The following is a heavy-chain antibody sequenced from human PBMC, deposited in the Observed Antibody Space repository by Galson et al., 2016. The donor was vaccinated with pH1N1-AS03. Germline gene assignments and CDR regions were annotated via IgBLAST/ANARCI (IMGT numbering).Heavy chain of an antibody. D-gene: IGHD6-19*01. CDR3: ARHPHSSVWRYGIGV. Sequence: QSGAEVKKPGESLKISCKGSENSFARHWIAWVRQMPGKGLESMGIIYPTDSDTRYGPSFQGRVTMSADKSTDTPYLQWNNLKASDTATYYRARHPHSSVWRYGIGVWGHGTTLIVSS. CDR1: ENSFARHW. V-gene: IGHV5-51*01. CDR2: IYPTDSDT. J-gene: IGHJ6*02.